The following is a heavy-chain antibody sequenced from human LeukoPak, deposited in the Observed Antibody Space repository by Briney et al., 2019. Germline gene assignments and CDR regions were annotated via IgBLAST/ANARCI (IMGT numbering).Heavy chain of an antibody. D-gene: IGHD3-22*01. Sequence: GSSVKVSCKASGGTFSSYAISWVRQAPGQGLEWMGGIIPIFGTANYAQKFQGRVTITADEFTSTAYMELSSLRSEDTAVYYCAGGPSYYYDSSGYSIWGQGTLVTVSS. CDR2: IIPIFGTA. J-gene: IGHJ4*02. CDR3: AGGPSYYYDSSGYSI. V-gene: IGHV1-69*01. CDR1: GGTFSSYA.